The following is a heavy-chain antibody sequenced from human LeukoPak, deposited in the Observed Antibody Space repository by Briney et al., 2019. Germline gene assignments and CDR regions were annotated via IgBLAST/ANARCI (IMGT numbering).Heavy chain of an antibody. CDR1: GYTFTSYY. CDR2: INPSGGST. J-gene: IGHJ6*03. CDR3: ARVAAEVVGVPGPIGFGWLRRDYYYMDV. Sequence: ASVKASCKASGYTFTSYYMHWVRQAPGEGLEWMGIINPSGGSTSYAQKFQGRVTMTRDMSTSTVYMELSSLRSEDTAVYYCARVAAEVVGVPGPIGFGWLRRDYYYMDVWGKGTTVTVSS. V-gene: IGHV1-46*01. D-gene: IGHD2-2*02.